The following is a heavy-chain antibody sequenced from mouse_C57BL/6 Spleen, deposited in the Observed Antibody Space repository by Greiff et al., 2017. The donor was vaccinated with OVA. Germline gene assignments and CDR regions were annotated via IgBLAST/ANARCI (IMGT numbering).Heavy chain of an antibody. CDR2: ISGGGGNT. CDR3: ARLSDYGSRYYYAMDY. Sequence: EVKLQESGGGLVKPGGSLKLSCAASGFTFSSYSMSWVRQTPEKRLEWVATISGGGGNTYYPDSVKGRFTISRDNAKNTLYLQMSSLRSEDTALYYCARLSDYGSRYYYAMDYWGQGTSVTVSS. CDR1: GFTFSSYS. V-gene: IGHV5-9*01. D-gene: IGHD1-1*01. J-gene: IGHJ4*01.